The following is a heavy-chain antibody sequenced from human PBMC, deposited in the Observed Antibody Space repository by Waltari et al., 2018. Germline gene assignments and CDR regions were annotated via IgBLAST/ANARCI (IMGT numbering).Heavy chain of an antibody. CDR1: GYTFTGYY. Sequence: QVQLVQSGSEVKKPGASVKVSCKASGYTFTGYYMHWVRQAPGQGLEWMGWINPNSGGTNYAQKFQGRVTMTRDTSISTAYMELSRLRSDDTAVYYCARESSTMIVVVITTPDAFDIWGQGTMVTVSS. CDR3: ARESSTMIVVVITTPDAFDI. D-gene: IGHD3-22*01. V-gene: IGHV1-2*02. J-gene: IGHJ3*02. CDR2: INPNSGGT.